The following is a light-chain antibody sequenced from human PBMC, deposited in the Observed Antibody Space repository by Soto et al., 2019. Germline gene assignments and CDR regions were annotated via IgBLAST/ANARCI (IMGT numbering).Light chain of an antibody. Sequence: QSVLTQPTSVSGSPGQSITISCTGTSSDVGGYNYVSWYQHHPGKAPKLMICDVSDRPSGVSNRFSGSKSGNTASLTISGLQAEDEADYYSSSYTSSSTPWVFGTGTKVTVL. V-gene: IGLV2-14*03. J-gene: IGLJ1*01. CDR2: DVS. CDR3: SSYTSSSTPWV. CDR1: SSDVGGYNY.